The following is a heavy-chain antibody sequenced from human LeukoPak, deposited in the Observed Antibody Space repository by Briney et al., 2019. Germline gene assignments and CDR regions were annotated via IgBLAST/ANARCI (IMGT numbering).Heavy chain of an antibody. J-gene: IGHJ4*02. Sequence: GASVKVSCKASGYTFTSYYMHWVRQAPGQGLEWMGWINPNSGGTNYAQKFQGRVTMTRDTSISTAYMELSRLRSDDTAVYYCARGDSRDGYNFWYYFDYWGQGTLVTVSS. CDR1: GYTFTSYY. CDR2: INPNSGGT. CDR3: ARGDSRDGYNFWYYFDY. D-gene: IGHD5-24*01. V-gene: IGHV1-2*02.